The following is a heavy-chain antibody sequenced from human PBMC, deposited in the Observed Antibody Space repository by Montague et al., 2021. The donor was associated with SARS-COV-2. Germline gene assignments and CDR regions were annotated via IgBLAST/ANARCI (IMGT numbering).Heavy chain of an antibody. CDR3: VGEKAGGLRKVFDI. CDR1: GFSIGSGDY. J-gene: IGHJ3*02. Sequence: SETLSLTCTVSGFSIGSGDYWGWIRQPPGKGLEWIGSIYHSGTTYYNPSLQSRLTMSIATSTNQFSLRLTSVTAADTAVFFCVGEKAGGLRKVFDIWGQGTTVTVSS. D-gene: IGHD3-16*01. V-gene: IGHV4-38-2*02. CDR2: IYHSGTT.